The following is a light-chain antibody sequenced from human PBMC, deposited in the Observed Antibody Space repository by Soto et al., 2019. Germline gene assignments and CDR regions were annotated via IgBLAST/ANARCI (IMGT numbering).Light chain of an antibody. CDR2: GAS. CDR1: QDVSSSY. CDR3: QQYGSSPPYT. J-gene: IGKJ2*01. Sequence: EMVLTQSPGTLSLSPGERATLSCRASQDVSSSYLAWYQHKPGQAPRLLIYGASSMATGIPDRFSGSGSGTDFTLTISRLEPEDFAVYYCQQYGSSPPYTFGQGTKLEIK. V-gene: IGKV3-20*01.